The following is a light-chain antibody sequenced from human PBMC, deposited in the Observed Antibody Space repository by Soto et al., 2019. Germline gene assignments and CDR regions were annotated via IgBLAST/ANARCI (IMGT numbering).Light chain of an antibody. CDR2: DAT. Sequence: QSALTQPASVSGSPGQLISISCTGTSSDVGKYKFVSWYQQHPGEAPKLMIYDATNRPSGVSNRFSGSKSGITASLTISGLQAEDEAHYYCSSHAGSGTLVFGGGTKLTVL. CDR3: SSHAGSGTLV. J-gene: IGLJ3*02. V-gene: IGLV2-23*01. CDR1: SSDVGKYKF.